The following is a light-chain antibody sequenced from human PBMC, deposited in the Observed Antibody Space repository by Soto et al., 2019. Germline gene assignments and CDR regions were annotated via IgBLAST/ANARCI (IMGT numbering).Light chain of an antibody. V-gene: IGKV3-20*01. CDR2: GAS. Sequence: EIVLTQSPGTLSLSPGERATLSCRASQSVSSSYLAWYQQKPGQAPRLLIYGASSRATGTPDRFSGSGSGTDFTLTISRLEPEDVAVYYCQQYGSSPGTFGQGTKVEIK. J-gene: IGKJ1*01. CDR3: QQYGSSPGT. CDR1: QSVSSSY.